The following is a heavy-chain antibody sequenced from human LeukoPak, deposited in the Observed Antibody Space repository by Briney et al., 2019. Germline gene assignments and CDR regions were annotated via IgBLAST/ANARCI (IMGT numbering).Heavy chain of an antibody. D-gene: IGHD2-21*02. CDR2: INWNGGSI. CDR1: GFTFDDYG. Sequence: GGSLRLSCAASGFTFDDYGMSWVRQAPGKGLEWVAGINWNGGSIGHADSVKGRFTISRDNAKNSLYLQMNSLRAEDTALYYCARAMTDNYYYGMDVWGQGTTVTVSS. V-gene: IGHV3-20*04. J-gene: IGHJ6*02. CDR3: ARAMTDNYYYGMDV.